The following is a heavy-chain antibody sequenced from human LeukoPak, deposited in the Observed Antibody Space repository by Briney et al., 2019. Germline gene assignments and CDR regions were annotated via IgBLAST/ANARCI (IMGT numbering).Heavy chain of an antibody. CDR1: GFTFSNYG. J-gene: IGHJ4*02. Sequence: GGSLRLSCVASGFTFSNYGMNWVRQAPGKGLEWVSGIVGSGVTTYYADSVKGRFTISRDNSKNTLYLQMNSLRAEDTAVYYCARRAGAYSHPYDYWGQGTLVTVSS. CDR2: IVGSGVTT. D-gene: IGHD4/OR15-4a*01. CDR3: ARRAGAYSHPYDY. V-gene: IGHV3-23*01.